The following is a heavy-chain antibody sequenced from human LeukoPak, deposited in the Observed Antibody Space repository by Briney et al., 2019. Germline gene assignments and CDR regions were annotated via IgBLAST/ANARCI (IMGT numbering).Heavy chain of an antibody. J-gene: IGHJ4*02. CDR3: ARHFYPLYFDY. Sequence: SQTLSLTCTVSGGSISSGDYYWSWIRQPPGKGLEWIGYIYYSGSTYYNPSLKSRITISVDTSKSQFSLKLSSVTAADTALYYCARHFYPLYFDYWGQGTLVTVSS. D-gene: IGHD2/OR15-2a*01. CDR1: GGSISSGDYY. CDR2: IYYSGST. V-gene: IGHV4-30-4*08.